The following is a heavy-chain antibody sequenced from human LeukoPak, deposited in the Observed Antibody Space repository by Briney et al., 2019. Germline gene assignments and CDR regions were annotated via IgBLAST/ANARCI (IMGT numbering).Heavy chain of an antibody. D-gene: IGHD2-21*01. J-gene: IGHJ5*02. Sequence: ASVKVSCKASGYTFASYDINWVRQAPGRGLEWMGWVSGYNGNTNYAQKFEGRVAMTTDTSSSTAYMELRSVKSDDTAIYYCARGDWFDPWGQGTLVTVSS. CDR1: GYTFASYD. V-gene: IGHV1-18*01. CDR2: VSGYNGNT. CDR3: ARGDWFDP.